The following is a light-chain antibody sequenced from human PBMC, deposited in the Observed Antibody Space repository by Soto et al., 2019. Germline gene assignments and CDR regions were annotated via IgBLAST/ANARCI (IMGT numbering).Light chain of an antibody. CDR1: QSVSSY. CDR3: QQRSNWPPLFT. Sequence: EIVLTQSPATLSLSPGERATLSCRASQSVSSYLAWYQQKPGQAPRLLIYDASNRATGIPARFSGSGSGTDFTLTISSLEPEDFAVYYCQQRSNWPPLFTFGRRTKVDIK. J-gene: IGKJ3*01. CDR2: DAS. V-gene: IGKV3-11*01.